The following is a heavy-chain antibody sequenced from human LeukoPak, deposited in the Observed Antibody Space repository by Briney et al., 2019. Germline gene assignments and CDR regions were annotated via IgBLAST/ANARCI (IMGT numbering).Heavy chain of an antibody. V-gene: IGHV4-39*07. J-gene: IGHJ3*02. D-gene: IGHD3-22*01. CDR3: ARPYYDSSGYYHDAFDI. CDR2: IYYSEST. CDR1: GGSMSSSSYY. Sequence: SETLSLTCTVSGGSMSSSSYYWGWIRQPPGKGLERIGSIYYSESTYQNPSLKSRVTISVDTSKNQFSLKLSSVTAADTAVYYCARPYYDSSGYYHDAFDIWGQGTMVTVSS.